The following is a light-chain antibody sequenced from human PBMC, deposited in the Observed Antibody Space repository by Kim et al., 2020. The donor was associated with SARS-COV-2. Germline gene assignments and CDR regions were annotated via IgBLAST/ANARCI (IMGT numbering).Light chain of an antibody. CDR1: SSNVGAYNY. CDR3: SSWAGSSTRYV. CDR2: DVS. V-gene: IGLV2-14*03. J-gene: IGLJ1*01. Sequence: QAITSSCTGTSSNVGAYNYVSCYQHHPGKAPKLMIYDVSNRPSGVSDRFSGSKSGNTASLTISGLQAEDEADYYCSSWAGSSTRYVFGTGTKVTVL.